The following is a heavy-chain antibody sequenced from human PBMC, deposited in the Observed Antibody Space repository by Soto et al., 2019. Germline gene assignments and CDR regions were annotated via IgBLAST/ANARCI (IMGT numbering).Heavy chain of an antibody. Sequence: QVQLVQSGAEVKKPGSSVKVSCKASGGTFSSYTISWVRQAPGQGLEWMGRIIPILGIANYAQKFQGGVKITADKSTSTAYMELSSLRSEDTAVYYCARGLRITIFGVVANDAFDIWGQGTMVTVSS. CDR1: GGTFSSYT. CDR3: ARGLRITIFGVVANDAFDI. D-gene: IGHD3-3*01. J-gene: IGHJ3*02. V-gene: IGHV1-69*02. CDR2: IIPILGIA.